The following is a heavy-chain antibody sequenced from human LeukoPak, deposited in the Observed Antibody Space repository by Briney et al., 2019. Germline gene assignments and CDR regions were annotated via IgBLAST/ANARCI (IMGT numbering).Heavy chain of an antibody. CDR1: GGSISSYY. CDR3: ARDSIEGAFDI. CDR2: IYYSGST. J-gene: IGHJ3*02. D-gene: IGHD1-26*01. Sequence: PSETLSLTCTVSGGSISSYYWSWIRQPPGKGLEWIGYIYYSGSTNYNPSLKSRVTISVDTSKNQFSLKLSSVTAADTAVYYCARDSIEGAFDIWGQGTMVTVSS. V-gene: IGHV4-59*01.